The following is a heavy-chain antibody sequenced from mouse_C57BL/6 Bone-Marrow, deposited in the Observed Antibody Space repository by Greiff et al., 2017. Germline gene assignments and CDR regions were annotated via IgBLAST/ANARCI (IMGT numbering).Heavy chain of an antibody. CDR1: GYTFTSYW. Sequence: QVQLQQSGAELAKPGASVKLSCKASGYTFTSYWMHWVKQRPGQGLEWIGYINPSSGYTKYNQKFKDKATLTADKSSSTAYMQLSSLTYGDSAVYYCVSSYDSNDGGAMDYWGQGTAVTVSS. D-gene: IGHD2-12*01. J-gene: IGHJ4*01. V-gene: IGHV1-7*01. CDR2: INPSSGYT. CDR3: VSSYDSNDGGAMDY.